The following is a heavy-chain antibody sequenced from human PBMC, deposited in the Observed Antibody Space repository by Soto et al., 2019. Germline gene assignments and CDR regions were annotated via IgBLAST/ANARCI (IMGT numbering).Heavy chain of an antibody. CDR1: GGSISGYY. Sequence: PSETLPLTCTVSGGSISGYYWSWIRQPPGKGLEWIGYIYYSGSTIYNPSLKSRVTISVDTSKNQFSLKLSSVTAADTAVYYCARARYDSSGYYYLDYWSQGTSVTVSS. CDR3: ARARYDSSGYYYLDY. D-gene: IGHD3-22*01. V-gene: IGHV4-59*01. CDR2: IYYSGST. J-gene: IGHJ4*02.